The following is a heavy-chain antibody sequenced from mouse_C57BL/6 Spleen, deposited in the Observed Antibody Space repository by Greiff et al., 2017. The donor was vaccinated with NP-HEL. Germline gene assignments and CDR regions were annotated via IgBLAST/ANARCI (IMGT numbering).Heavy chain of an antibody. Sequence: DVMLVESGGDLVKPGGSLKLSCAASGFTFSSYGMSWVRQTPDKRLEWVATISSGGSYTYYPDSVKGRFTISRDNAKNTLYLQMSSLKSEDTAMYYCARHEGITTVVAPMDYWGQGTSVTVSS. CDR1: GFTFSSYG. D-gene: IGHD1-1*01. CDR3: ARHEGITTVVAPMDY. CDR2: ISSGGSYT. J-gene: IGHJ4*01. V-gene: IGHV5-6*02.